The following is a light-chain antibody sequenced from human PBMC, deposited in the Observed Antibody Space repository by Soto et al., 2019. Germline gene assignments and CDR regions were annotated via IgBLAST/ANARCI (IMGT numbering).Light chain of an antibody. CDR2: STN. J-gene: IGLJ3*02. V-gene: IGLV8-61*01. CDR1: SGSVSTSYY. Sequence: QAVVTQEPSFSVSPGRTVTLTCGLSSGSVSTSYYPSWYQQTPGQAPRTLIYSTNTRSSGVPDRFSGSILGNKAALTITGAQADDESDYYCGLYMGSGTWVFGGGNKLTVL. CDR3: GLYMGSGTWV.